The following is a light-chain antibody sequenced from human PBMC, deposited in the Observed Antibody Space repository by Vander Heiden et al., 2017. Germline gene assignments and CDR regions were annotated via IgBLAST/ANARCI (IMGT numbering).Light chain of an antibody. J-gene: IGLJ2*01. CDR2: QDN. V-gene: IGLV3-1*01. Sequence: SYELTQPPSVSVSPGQTASITCSGDKLGDKYACWYQQKPGQSPVLVIYQDNKRPSGIPERFSGSNSGNTASLTISGTQALDEADYDCQAWDSNSGGVLFGGGTKLTVL. CDR1: KLGDKY. CDR3: QAWDSNSGGVL.